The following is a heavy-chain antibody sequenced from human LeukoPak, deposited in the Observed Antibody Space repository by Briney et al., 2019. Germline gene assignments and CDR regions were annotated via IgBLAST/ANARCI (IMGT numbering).Heavy chain of an antibody. D-gene: IGHD4-17*01. V-gene: IGHV1-24*01. Sequence: ASVKVSCKVSGYTLTELSMHWVRQAPGKGLEWMGGFDPEDGETIYAQKFQGRVTMTEDTSTDTAYMELSSLRSEDTAVYYRATEGYGDYFFNFWGQGTLVTVSS. CDR1: GYTLTELS. CDR3: ATEGYGDYFFNF. CDR2: FDPEDGET. J-gene: IGHJ4*02.